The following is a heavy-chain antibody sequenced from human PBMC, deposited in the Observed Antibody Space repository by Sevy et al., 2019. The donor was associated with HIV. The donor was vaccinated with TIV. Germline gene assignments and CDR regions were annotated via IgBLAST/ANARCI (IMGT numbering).Heavy chain of an antibody. CDR3: VKELTLGTTVTARTG. D-gene: IGHD4-17*01. J-gene: IGHJ4*02. CDR2: IYNDGSA. V-gene: IGHV3-53*01. Sequence: GGALRLSCAASGFTVGSNYMSWVRQAPGKGLEWVSVIYNDGSAYYADTVKGRFTNATDNSKNTLYMQMNSLRAQDTAVYYCVKELTLGTTVTARTGWGQGTLVTVSS. CDR1: GFTVGSNY.